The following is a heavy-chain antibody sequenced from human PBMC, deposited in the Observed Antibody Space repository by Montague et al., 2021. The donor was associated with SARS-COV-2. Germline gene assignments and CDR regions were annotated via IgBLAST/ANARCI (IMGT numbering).Heavy chain of an antibody. D-gene: IGHD2-2*01. CDR1: GGSFSGYY. Sequence: SETLSLTCAVYGGSFSGYYWSWIRQPPGKGLEWIGEINHSGSTNCNPSLKSRVTISVDTSKNQFSLKLSSVTAADTAVYYCAMPYCSSTSCYLYYGMDVWGQGTTVTVSS. CDR3: AMPYCSSTSCYLYYGMDV. J-gene: IGHJ6*02. CDR2: INHSGST. V-gene: IGHV4-34*01.